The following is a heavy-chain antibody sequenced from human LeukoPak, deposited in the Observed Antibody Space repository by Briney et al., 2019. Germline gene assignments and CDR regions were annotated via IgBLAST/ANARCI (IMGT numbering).Heavy chain of an antibody. J-gene: IGHJ4*02. Sequence: GGSLRLSCAASGFTVSNNYMSWVRQAPGKGLDWVSVLYSGGSTYYADSVKGRFTISRDNSKNTLYLQMNSLRPEDTAVYYCARDPRSSGYFFDYWGQGTLVTVSS. CDR3: ARDPRSSGYFFDY. CDR1: GFTVSNNY. D-gene: IGHD3-22*01. V-gene: IGHV3-66*01. CDR2: LYSGGST.